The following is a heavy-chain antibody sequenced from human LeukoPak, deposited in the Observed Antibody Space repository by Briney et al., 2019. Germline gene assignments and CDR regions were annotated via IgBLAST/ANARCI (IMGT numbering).Heavy chain of an antibody. CDR1: GFXFSSYA. Sequence: GGSLRLSCAASGFXFSSYAIHWVRQAPGKGQEWVAVISYDGSNKYYADSVKGRFTISRDNSKNTLYLQMNSLRAEDTAVYYCASIAAAGTGWFDPWGQGTLVTVSS. J-gene: IGHJ5*02. CDR2: ISYDGSNK. V-gene: IGHV3-30-3*01. D-gene: IGHD6-13*01. CDR3: ASIAAAGTGWFDP.